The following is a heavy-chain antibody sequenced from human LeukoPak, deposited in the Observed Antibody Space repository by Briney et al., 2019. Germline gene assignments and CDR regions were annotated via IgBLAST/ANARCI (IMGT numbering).Heavy chain of an antibody. CDR2: IKSDGSEE. Sequence: TGGSLRLSCATSVFILSSYCMCWVRQAPGKGLEWVANIKSDGSEEYYGDSVKGRFTISRDNAKNSLYLQMNSLRVEDTAVYYCARGDLWLGHWGQGSLVTVSS. CDR3: ARGDLWLGH. D-gene: IGHD3-10*01. V-gene: IGHV3-7*01. CDR1: VFILSSYC. J-gene: IGHJ4*02.